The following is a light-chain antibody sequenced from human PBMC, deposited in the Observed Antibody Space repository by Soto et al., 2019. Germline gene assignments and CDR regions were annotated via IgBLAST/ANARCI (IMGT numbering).Light chain of an antibody. J-gene: IGKJ1*01. V-gene: IGKV3-15*01. Sequence: ESVLTQSPGTLSLSPGERSTLSCMASQSVSSSRLAWYRQKPGQAPRLLIYGASTRATGIPARFSGSGSGTEFTLTISSLQSEDFAVYYCQQYNNSPWTFGQGTKVDIK. CDR2: GAS. CDR3: QQYNNSPWT. CDR1: QSVSSS.